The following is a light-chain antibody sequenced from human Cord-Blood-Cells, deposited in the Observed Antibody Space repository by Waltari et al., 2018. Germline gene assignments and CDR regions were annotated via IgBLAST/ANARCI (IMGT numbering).Light chain of an antibody. V-gene: IGLV1-44*01. CDR2: SNN. CDR3: AAWDDSLNGYV. J-gene: IGLJ1*01. CDR1: CSNIGSNT. Sequence: QSVLTQPPSASGTPAQRVTISCSGSCSNIGSNTVNWYQQLPGTAPKLLIYSNNQRPSGVPDRFSGSKSGTSASLAISGLQSEDEADYYCAAWDDSLNGYVFGTGTKVTVL.